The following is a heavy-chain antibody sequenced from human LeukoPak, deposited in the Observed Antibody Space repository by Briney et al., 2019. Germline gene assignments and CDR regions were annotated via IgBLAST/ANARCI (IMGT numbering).Heavy chain of an antibody. CDR2: IYPGDSDT. D-gene: IGHD3-22*01. V-gene: IGHV5-51*01. CDR1: GYSFTSYW. J-gene: IGHJ6*02. Sequence: GESLQTSCKGSGYSFTSYWIGWVRQMPGKGLEWMGIIYPGDSDTRYSPSFQGQVTISADKSISTAYLQWSGLKASDTAMYYCATSTIAFYDSSGYYPANYYYYYGMDVWGQGTTVTVSS. CDR3: ATSTIAFYDSSGYYPANYYYYYGMDV.